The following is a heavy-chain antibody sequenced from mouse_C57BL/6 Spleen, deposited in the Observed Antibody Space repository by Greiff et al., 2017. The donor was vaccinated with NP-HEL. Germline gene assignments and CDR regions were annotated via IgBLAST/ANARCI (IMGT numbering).Heavy chain of an antibody. Sequence: EVQVVESGEGLVKPGGSLKLSCAASGFTFSSYAMSWVRQTPEKRLEWVAYISSGGDYIYYADTVKGRFTISRDNARNTLYLQMSSLKSEDTAMYYCTRDGDYYGTWYFDVWGTGTTVTVSS. CDR2: ISSGGDYI. J-gene: IGHJ1*03. D-gene: IGHD1-1*01. CDR1: GFTFSSYA. V-gene: IGHV5-9-1*02. CDR3: TRDGDYYGTWYFDV.